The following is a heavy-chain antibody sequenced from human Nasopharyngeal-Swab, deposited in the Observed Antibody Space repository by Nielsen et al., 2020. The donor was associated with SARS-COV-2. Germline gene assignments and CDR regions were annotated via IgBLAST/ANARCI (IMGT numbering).Heavy chain of an antibody. V-gene: IGHV1-8*01. CDR1: GYTFTSYD. CDR2: MNPNSGNT. D-gene: IGHD3-3*01. CDR3: ARVTILVWLLYGSTNYYYMDV. J-gene: IGHJ6*03. Sequence: ASVKVSCKASGYTFTSYDINWVRQATGQGLEWMGWMNPNSGNTGYAQKFQGRVTMTRNTSISTAYMELSSLRSEDTAVYYCARVTILVWLLYGSTNYYYMDVWGKGTTVTVSS.